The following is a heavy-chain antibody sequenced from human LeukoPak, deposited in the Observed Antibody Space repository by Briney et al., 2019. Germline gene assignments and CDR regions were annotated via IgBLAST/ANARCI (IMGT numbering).Heavy chain of an antibody. V-gene: IGHV4-59*01. CDR2: IYYSGST. D-gene: IGHD3-22*01. J-gene: IGHJ6*02. Sequence: SETLSLTCTVSGGSISSYYWSWIRQPPGKGLEWIGYIYYSGSTNYNPSLKRRVTISVDTSKNQFSPKLSSVTAADTAVYYCARDNYYDSSGYYYYYGMDVWGQGTTVTVSS. CDR1: GGSISSYY. CDR3: ARDNYYDSSGYYYYYGMDV.